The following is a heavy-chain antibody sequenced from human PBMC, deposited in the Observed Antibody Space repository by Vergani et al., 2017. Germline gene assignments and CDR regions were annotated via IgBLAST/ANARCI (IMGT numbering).Heavy chain of an antibody. CDR3: ASDTHSGQRADR. CDR1: FDSIRNLY. J-gene: IGHJ5*02. Sequence: QVQLQESGPGLVKSSETLSLTCSVSFDSIRNLYCNWIRQPPGKGLEWIGSIHYSENTKYNPSLKTRVTISVDTSKTQFSLTLTSVTAADTAVYYCASDTHSGQRADRWGQGILVTVTS. D-gene: IGHD6-19*01. V-gene: IGHV4-59*11. CDR2: IHYSENT.